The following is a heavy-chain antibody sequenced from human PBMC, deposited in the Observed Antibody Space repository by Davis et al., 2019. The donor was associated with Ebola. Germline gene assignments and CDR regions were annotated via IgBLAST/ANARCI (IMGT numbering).Heavy chain of an antibody. J-gene: IGHJ5*02. CDR2: INTFNGNT. Sequence: AASVKVSCKASGYTFPSYGISWVRQAPGQGLEWMGWINTFNGNTNFAQRFQGRVTLTTDTSTNTAYMDLRRLRSDDTAIYYCAREVGIVGATPFDPWGQGTLVTVSS. CDR3: AREVGIVGATPFDP. V-gene: IGHV1-18*01. D-gene: IGHD1-26*01. CDR1: GYTFPSYG.